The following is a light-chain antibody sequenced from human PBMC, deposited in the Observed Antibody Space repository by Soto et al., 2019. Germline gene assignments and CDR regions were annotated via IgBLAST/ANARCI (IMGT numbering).Light chain of an antibody. CDR2: DVS. CDR3: SSYTTRHTRQIV. Sequence: QSVLNQASSGSGSPGPSLTISRLGTNNDVGGYNYVSWYQHHPGKAPKLMIYDVSNRPSGISNRFSGSKSGNTASLTISGLQPEDEGDYYCSSYTTRHTRQIVFGTGTNVTVL. V-gene: IGLV2-14*03. J-gene: IGLJ1*01. CDR1: NNDVGGYNY.